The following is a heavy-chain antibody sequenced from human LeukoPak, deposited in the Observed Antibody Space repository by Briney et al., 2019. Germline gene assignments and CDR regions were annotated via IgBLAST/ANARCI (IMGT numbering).Heavy chain of an antibody. CDR3: ARDSSGWYYFDY. V-gene: IGHV1-18*01. J-gene: IGHJ4*02. CDR1: GYTFTSYG. CDR2: ISAYNGNT. D-gene: IGHD6-19*01. Sequence: ASVKVSCKASGYTFTSYGISWVRQAPGQGLEWMGWISAYNGNTNYAQKLRGRVTMTTDTSTSTAYMELRSLRSDDTAVYYCARDSSGWYYFDYWGQGTLVTVSS.